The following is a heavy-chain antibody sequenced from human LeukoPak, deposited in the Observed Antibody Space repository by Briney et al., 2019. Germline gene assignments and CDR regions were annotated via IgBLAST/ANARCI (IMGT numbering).Heavy chain of an antibody. V-gene: IGHV1-3*01. CDR3: ARDRGTMVRGSRWFDR. Sequence: ASVKVSCKASGYTFTSYAMHRVRQAPGQRLEWMGCINAGNGNTKYSQKFQGRVTITRDTSASTAYMELSSLRSEDTAVYYCARDRGTMVRGSRWFDRWGQGTLVTVSS. D-gene: IGHD3-10*01. J-gene: IGHJ5*02. CDR2: INAGNGNT. CDR1: GYTFTSYA.